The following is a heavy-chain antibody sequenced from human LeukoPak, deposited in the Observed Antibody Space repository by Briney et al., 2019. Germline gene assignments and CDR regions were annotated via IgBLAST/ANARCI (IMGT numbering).Heavy chain of an antibody. V-gene: IGHV3-21*01. J-gene: IGHJ4*02. Sequence: PGGSLRLSCAASGFTFSTYTMNWVRQAPGKGLEWVSSISSSGYYIYYADSVKGRFTISRDNAKNSLYLQMNSLRAADTAVYYCARDIATAGHLAFDYWGQGILVTVSS. CDR2: ISSSGYYI. CDR1: GFTFSTYT. D-gene: IGHD6-13*01. CDR3: ARDIATAGHLAFDY.